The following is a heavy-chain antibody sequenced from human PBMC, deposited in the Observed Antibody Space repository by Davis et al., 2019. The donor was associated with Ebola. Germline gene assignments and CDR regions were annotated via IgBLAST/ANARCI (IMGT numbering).Heavy chain of an antibody. CDR2: IIPISRTS. CDR1: GYTFTSYD. D-gene: IGHD7-27*01. V-gene: IGHV1-69*13. CDR3: AWGSSSYYYYGMDD. J-gene: IGHJ6*02. Sequence: SVKVSCKASGYTFTSYDINWVRQAPGQGLEWMGGIIPISRTSNYAQKFQGRVTLTADESTNTAYMELSSLRSEDTAVYYCAWGSSSYYYYGMDDWGQGTTVTVSS.